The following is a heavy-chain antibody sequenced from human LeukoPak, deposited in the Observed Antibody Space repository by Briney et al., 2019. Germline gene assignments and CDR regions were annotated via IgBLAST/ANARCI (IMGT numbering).Heavy chain of an antibody. CDR2: IIPIFGTA. CDR1: GGTFSSYA. D-gene: IGHD3-10*01. CDR3: ARSWFGELPDY. V-gene: IGHV1-69*13. J-gene: IGHJ4*02. Sequence: SVKVSCKASGGTFSSYAISWVRQAPGQGLERMGGIIPIFGTANYAQKFQGRVTITADESTSTAHMELSSLRSEDTAVYYCARSWFGELPDYWGQGTLVTVSS.